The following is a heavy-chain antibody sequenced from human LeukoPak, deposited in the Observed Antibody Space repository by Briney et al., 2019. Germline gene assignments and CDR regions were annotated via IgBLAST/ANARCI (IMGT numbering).Heavy chain of an antibody. D-gene: IGHD4-17*01. J-gene: IGHJ6*04. CDR2: ISSSGSTI. V-gene: IGHV3-48*03. CDR3: ARAQRHDYGDYVPYYYDMDV. Sequence: PGGSLRLSCAASGFTFSSYEMNWVRQAPGKGLEWVSYISSSGSTIYYADSVKGRFTISRDNAKNSLYLQMNSLRAEDTAVYYCARAQRHDYGDYVPYYYDMDVWGKGTTVTVSS. CDR1: GFTFSSYE.